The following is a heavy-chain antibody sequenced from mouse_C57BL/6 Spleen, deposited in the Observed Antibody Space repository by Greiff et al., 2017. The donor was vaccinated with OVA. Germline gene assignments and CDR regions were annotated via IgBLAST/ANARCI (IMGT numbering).Heavy chain of an antibody. CDR3: ARGADLVYYAMDY. Sequence: VQLQQPGTELVKPGASVKLSCKASGYTFTSYWMHWVKQRPGQGLEWIGNINPSNGGTNSNEKFKSKATLTVDKSSSTAYMQLSSLTSEDSAVYYCARGADLVYYAMDYWGQGTSVTVSS. CDR2: INPSNGGT. CDR1: GYTFTSYW. J-gene: IGHJ4*01. V-gene: IGHV1-53*01.